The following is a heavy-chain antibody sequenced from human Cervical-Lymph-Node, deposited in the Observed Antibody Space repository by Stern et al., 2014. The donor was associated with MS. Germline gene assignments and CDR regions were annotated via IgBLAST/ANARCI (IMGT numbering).Heavy chain of an antibody. J-gene: IGHJ4*02. V-gene: IGHV1-2*06. CDR3: ATRRGCSGGSCSSRSLDY. CDR1: GYTFTAYN. CDR2: INPKSGVT. D-gene: IGHD2-15*01. Sequence: EKLVESGADVKKPGASVKGSCKASGYTFTAYNMHWLRQAPGQALEWMGRINPKSGVTNYAQKLQDRVTMTRDTSISAVYMELSRLRSNDTAMYYCATRRGCSGGSCSSRSLDYWGQGTLVTVSS.